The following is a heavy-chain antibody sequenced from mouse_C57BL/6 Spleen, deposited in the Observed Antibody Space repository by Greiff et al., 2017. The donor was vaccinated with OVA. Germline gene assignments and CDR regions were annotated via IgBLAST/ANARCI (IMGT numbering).Heavy chain of an antibody. CDR3: ARAYYYGSSSPWYFDV. V-gene: IGHV3-6*01. J-gene: IGHJ1*03. D-gene: IGHD1-1*01. CDR2: ISYDGSN. CDR1: GYSITSGYY. Sequence: EVQLQESGPGLVKPSQSLSLTCSVTGYSITSGYYWNWIRQFPGNKLEWMGYISYDGSNNYNPSLKNRISITRDTSKNQFFLKLNSVTTEDTATYYCARAYYYGSSSPWYFDVWGTGTTVTVSS.